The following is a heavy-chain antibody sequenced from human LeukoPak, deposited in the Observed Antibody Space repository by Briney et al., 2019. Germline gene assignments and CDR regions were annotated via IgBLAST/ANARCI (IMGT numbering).Heavy chain of an antibody. D-gene: IGHD1-26*01. CDR1: GYTFTSYD. Sequence: ASVKVSCKASGYTFTSYDINWVRQATGQGLEWMGWMNPNSGNTGYAQKFQGRVTMTRNTSISTAYMELSSLRSEDTAVYYCARAAFWEYYYGMDVWGQGTTVTVSS. J-gene: IGHJ6*02. CDR3: ARAAFWEYYYGMDV. CDR2: MNPNSGNT. V-gene: IGHV1-8*01.